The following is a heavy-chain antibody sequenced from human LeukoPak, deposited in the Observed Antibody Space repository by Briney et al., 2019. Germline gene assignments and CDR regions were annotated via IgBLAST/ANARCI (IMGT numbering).Heavy chain of an antibody. D-gene: IGHD2/OR15-2a*01. CDR2: ISSSSSTI. J-gene: IGHJ3*02. Sequence: PGGSLRLSCAASGFTFSSYSMNWVRQAPGKGLEWVSYISSSSSTIYYADSVKGRFTISRDNAKNSLYLQMNSLRAEDTAAYYCATPLSIALYDAFDIWGQGTMVTVSS. CDR1: GFTFSSYS. CDR3: ATPLSIALYDAFDI. V-gene: IGHV3-48*01.